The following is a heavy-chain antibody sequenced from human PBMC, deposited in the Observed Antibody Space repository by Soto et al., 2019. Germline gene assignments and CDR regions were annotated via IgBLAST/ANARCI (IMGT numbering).Heavy chain of an antibody. V-gene: IGHV3-15*01. Sequence: EVQLVESGGGLVKPGGSLRLSCAASGFTLSNAWTNWVRQAPGKGLEWVGRIKTKTEGGIIDYAAPVKGRFTISRDDSKNTLYLQMDSLKAEDTAVYYCADIAVSHTGDYWGQGTLVTVSS. CDR3: ADIAVSHTGDY. CDR1: GFTLSNAW. D-gene: IGHD6-19*01. CDR2: IKTKTEGGII. J-gene: IGHJ4*02.